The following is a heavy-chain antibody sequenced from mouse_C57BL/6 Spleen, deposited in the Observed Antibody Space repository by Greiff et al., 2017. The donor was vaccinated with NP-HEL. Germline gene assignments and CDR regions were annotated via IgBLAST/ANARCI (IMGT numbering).Heavy chain of an antibody. CDR3: TRRAQIYYYGSSHFDY. V-gene: IGHV1-15*01. CDR2: IDPETGGT. D-gene: IGHD1-1*01. CDR1: GYTFTDYE. J-gene: IGHJ2*01. Sequence: QVQLQQSGAELVRPGASVTLSCKASGYTFTDYEMHWVKQTPVHGLEWIGAIDPETGGTAYNQKFKGKAILTADKSSSPAYMELRSLTSEDSAVYYCTRRAQIYYYGSSHFDYWGQGTTLTVSS.